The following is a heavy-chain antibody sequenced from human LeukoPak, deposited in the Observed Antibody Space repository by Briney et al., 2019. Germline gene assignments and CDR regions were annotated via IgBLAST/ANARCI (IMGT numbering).Heavy chain of an antibody. D-gene: IGHD6-13*01. CDR3: ARLAAAHHFDY. V-gene: IGHV3-66*04. J-gene: IGHJ4*02. Sequence: PGGSLRLSCAASGXTVCSNYMTWVRQAPGKGLEWVSVIYSGGSTYYADSVKGRFTISRDNSKNTLYLQMNSLRAEDTAVYYCARLAAAHHFDYWGQGTLVPVSS. CDR2: IYSGGST. CDR1: GXTVCSNY.